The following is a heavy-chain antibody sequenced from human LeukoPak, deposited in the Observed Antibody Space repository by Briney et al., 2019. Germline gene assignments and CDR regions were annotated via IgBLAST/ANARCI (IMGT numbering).Heavy chain of an antibody. CDR2: IGGSTSTT. J-gene: IGHJ4*02. D-gene: IGHD2-15*01. V-gene: IGHV3-48*03. CDR3: ASSGVKVAQVPFDY. Sequence: GGSLRLSCAASGFTFSSYEMNWVRQAPGKGLEWVSYIGGSTSTTFYADSVKGRFTISRDNAKNSVYLQMNSLRAEDTAVYYCASSGVKVAQVPFDYWGQGTLVTVSS. CDR1: GFTFSSYE.